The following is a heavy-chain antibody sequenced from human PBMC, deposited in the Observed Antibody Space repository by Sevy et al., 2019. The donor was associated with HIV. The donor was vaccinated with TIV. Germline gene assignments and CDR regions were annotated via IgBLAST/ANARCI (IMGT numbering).Heavy chain of an antibody. D-gene: IGHD6-19*01. J-gene: IGHJ4*02. CDR1: GGSISSSSYY. CDR2: IYYSGST. V-gene: IGHV4-39*01. CDR3: VRQTGSSGWLKN. Sequence: SETLSLTCTVSGGSISSSSYYWGWIRQPPGKGLEWIGSIYYSGSTYYNPSLKSRVTISVDTSKNQFSLKLSSVTAADTAVYYCVRQTGSSGWLKNWGQGTLVTVSS.